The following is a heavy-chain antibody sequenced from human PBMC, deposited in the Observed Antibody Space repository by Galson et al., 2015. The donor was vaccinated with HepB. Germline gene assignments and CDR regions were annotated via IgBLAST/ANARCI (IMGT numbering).Heavy chain of an antibody. CDR2: ISAYNGNT. V-gene: IGHV1-18*04. D-gene: IGHD3-9*01. Sequence: SVKVSCKASGYTFTSYGISWVRQAPGQGLEWMGWISAYNGNTNYAQKLQGRVTMTTDTSTSTAYMELRSLRSDDTAVYYCARVRKISGYFDWLLSFPLDWGQGTLVTVSS. J-gene: IGHJ4*02. CDR3: ARVRKISGYFDWLLSFPLD. CDR1: GYTFTSYG.